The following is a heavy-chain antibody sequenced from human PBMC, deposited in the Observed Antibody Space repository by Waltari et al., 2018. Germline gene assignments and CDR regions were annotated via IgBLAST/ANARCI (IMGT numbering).Heavy chain of an antibody. Sequence: QVQLQESGPGLVKPSETLSLTCAVSGYSISSGYYWGWIRQPRGKGLEWIGSIYHSGSTYYNPSHKSRVTISVDTSNNQFSLKLSSVTAADTAVYYCARLYSSGFYYWGQGTLVTVSS. V-gene: IGHV4-38-2*01. CDR2: IYHSGST. CDR1: GYSISSGYY. J-gene: IGHJ4*02. D-gene: IGHD6-19*01. CDR3: ARLYSSGFYY.